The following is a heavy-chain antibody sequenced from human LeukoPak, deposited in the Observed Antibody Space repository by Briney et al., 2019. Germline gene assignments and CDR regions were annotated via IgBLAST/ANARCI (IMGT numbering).Heavy chain of an antibody. CDR1: GDSISSTSYY. D-gene: IGHD3-16*02. J-gene: IGHJ4*02. Sequence: SETLSLTCTVSGDSISSTSYYWGWIRQPPGKGLEWIGSIYYSGNTYSNPSLKSRVTISVDTSRDQFSLKLSSVTAADTAVYYCARHVDDYVWGSYRPPYYFDYWGQGTLVTASS. V-gene: IGHV4-39*01. CDR3: ARHVDDYVWGSYRPPYYFDY. CDR2: IYYSGNT.